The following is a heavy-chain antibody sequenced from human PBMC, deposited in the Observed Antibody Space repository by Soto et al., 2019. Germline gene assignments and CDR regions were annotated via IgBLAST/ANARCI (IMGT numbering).Heavy chain of an antibody. CDR2: INPNSGGT. D-gene: IGHD3-22*01. CDR1: GYTFTGYY. Sequence: GASVKVSCKASGYTFTGYYMHWVRQAPGQGLEWMGWINPNSGGTNYAQKFQGRVTMTRDTSISTAYMELSGLRSDDTAVYYCARDIRRISELYYYDSSGYYCYWGQGTLVTVSS. J-gene: IGHJ4*02. V-gene: IGHV1-2*02. CDR3: ARDIRRISELYYYDSSGYYCY.